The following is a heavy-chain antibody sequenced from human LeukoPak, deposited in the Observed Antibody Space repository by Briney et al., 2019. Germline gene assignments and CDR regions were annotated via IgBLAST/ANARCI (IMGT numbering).Heavy chain of an antibody. CDR2: ISAYNGNT. CDR3: ARAHTSAPGTLFDY. CDR1: GYTFTSYG. Sequence: ASVKVSCKASGYTFTSYGISWVRQAPGQGLEWMGWISAYNGNTNYAQKLQGRVTMTTDTSTSTLYMELSSLGSEDTAVYYCARAHTSAPGTLFDYWGQGTLVTVSS. J-gene: IGHJ4*02. D-gene: IGHD3-3*01. V-gene: IGHV1-18*01.